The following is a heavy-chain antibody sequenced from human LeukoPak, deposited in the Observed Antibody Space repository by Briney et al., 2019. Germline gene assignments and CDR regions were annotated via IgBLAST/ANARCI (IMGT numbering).Heavy chain of an antibody. CDR3: ARDQRGAWFDP. D-gene: IGHD6-25*01. CDR2: IWHDGSNK. J-gene: IGHJ5*02. V-gene: IGHV3-33*01. CDR1: GFTFGSYG. Sequence: PGRSLRLSCAASGFTFGSYGMHWVRQAPGKGLEWVAVIWHDGSNKIYADSVKGRFTISRDNSKNTLYPHLNSLRGEDTAVYYCARDQRGAWFDPWGQGTLVTVSS.